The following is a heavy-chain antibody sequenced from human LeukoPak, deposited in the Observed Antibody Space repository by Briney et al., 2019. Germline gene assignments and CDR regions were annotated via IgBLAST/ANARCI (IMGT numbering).Heavy chain of an antibody. V-gene: IGHV4-59*08. J-gene: IGHJ3*02. CDR2: IYYSGAT. Sequence: SETLSLTCTVSGASITSYYWSWVRQPPGKGLEWIGYIYYSGATDYNPSLKSRVTISVDTSKNQISLRLSSVTAADTAVYYCARQGIDAFDIWGQGTLVTVSS. CDR3: ARQGIDAFDI. CDR1: GASITSYY.